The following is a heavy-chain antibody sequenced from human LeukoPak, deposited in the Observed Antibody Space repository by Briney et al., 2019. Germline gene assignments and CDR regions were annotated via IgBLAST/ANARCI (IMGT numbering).Heavy chain of an antibody. Sequence: GGSLRLSCAVSGFTFSSYAMSWVRQAPGQGLEWVSGISYSGDSTYYADSVKGRFTISRDNSKNTLYLQMSSLRIEDTAIYYCAKDSTTVTTGRGNFDYWGQGTLVTVSS. CDR3: AKDSTTVTTGRGNFDY. V-gene: IGHV3-23*01. D-gene: IGHD4-17*01. CDR1: GFTFSSYA. CDR2: ISYSGDST. J-gene: IGHJ4*02.